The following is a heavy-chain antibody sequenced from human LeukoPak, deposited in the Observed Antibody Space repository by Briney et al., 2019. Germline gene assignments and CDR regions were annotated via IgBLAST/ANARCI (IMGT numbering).Heavy chain of an antibody. J-gene: IGHJ4*02. D-gene: IGHD1-26*01. Sequence: SETLSLTRTVSGGSISSSSYYWGWIRQPPGKGLEWIGSIYHSGSTYYNPSLKSRVTISVDTSKNQFSLKLSSVTAADTAVYYCARHPTGWELQRGSTGFDYWGQGTLVTVSS. CDR3: ARHPTGWELQRGSTGFDY. V-gene: IGHV4-39*01. CDR1: GGSISSSSYY. CDR2: IYHSGST.